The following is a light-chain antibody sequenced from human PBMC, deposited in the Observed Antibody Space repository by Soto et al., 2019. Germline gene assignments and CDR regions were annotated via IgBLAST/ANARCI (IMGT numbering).Light chain of an antibody. Sequence: QSVLTQPASVSGSPGQSITISCTGTSSDVGRYNYVSWYQQYPGRAPKLIIYEVTNRPSGVSDRFSGSKSGNVASLTISGLQAADEAEYFCFSFTTTSTHVFGTGTKVTVL. J-gene: IGLJ1*01. CDR1: SSDVGRYNY. CDR3: FSFTTTSTHV. CDR2: EVT. V-gene: IGLV2-14*01.